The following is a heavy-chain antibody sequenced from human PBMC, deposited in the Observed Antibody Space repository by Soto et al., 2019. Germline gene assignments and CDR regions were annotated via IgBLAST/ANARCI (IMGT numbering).Heavy chain of an antibody. CDR1: GGSFSGYY. CDR2: INHSGST. Sequence: QVQLQQWGAGLLKPSETLSLTCAAYGGSFSGYYWSWIRQPPGKGLEWIGEINHSGSTNYNPSLKSRVTISVDTSKNQFSLKLSSVTAADTAVYYCAAPASRNYYYGMDVWGQGTTVTVSS. CDR3: AAPASRNYYYGMDV. V-gene: IGHV4-34*01. J-gene: IGHJ6*02.